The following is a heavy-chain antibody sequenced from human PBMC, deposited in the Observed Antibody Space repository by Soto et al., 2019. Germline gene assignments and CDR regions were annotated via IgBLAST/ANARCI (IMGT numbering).Heavy chain of an antibody. J-gene: IGHJ6*03. D-gene: IGHD6-13*01. CDR1: GGSISSYY. CDR2: IYYSGST. Sequence: SETLSLTCPVSGGSISSYYWSWIRQPPGKGLEWIGYIYYSGSTNYNPSLKSRVTISVDTSKNQFSLKLSSVTAADTAVYYCARAGERIAAARPLYYYYYYMDVWGKGTTVTVSS. CDR3: ARAGERIAAARPLYYYYYYMDV. V-gene: IGHV4-59*01.